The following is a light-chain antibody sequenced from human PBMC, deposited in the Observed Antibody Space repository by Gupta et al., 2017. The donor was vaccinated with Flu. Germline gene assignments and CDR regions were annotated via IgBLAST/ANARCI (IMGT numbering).Light chain of an antibody. V-gene: IGLV2-14*01. CDR1: SSDIGDYNS. CDR2: EVN. J-gene: IGLJ1*01. Sequence: QSALTQPASVSGSPGQSITISCTGTSSDIGDYNSVSWYQHHPGQAPKLVIFEVNNRPSGVSDRFSGSKSGDTASLTISGLQAEDEADYYCISYTRRSVFFFGAGTTVTV. CDR3: ISYTRRSVFF.